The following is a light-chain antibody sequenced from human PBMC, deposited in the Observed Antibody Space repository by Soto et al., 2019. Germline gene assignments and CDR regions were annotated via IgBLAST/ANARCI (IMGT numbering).Light chain of an antibody. CDR2: GNT. J-gene: IGLJ3*02. CDR3: QSFDISLIGWV. V-gene: IGLV1-40*01. CDR1: SSNIGAGSD. Sequence: QSVLTQPPSVSGAPGQRVTISCAGSSSNIGAGSDVHWYQHLPGTAPKLLIYGNTNRPSGVPDRFSGSKSGTSASLAITGIQAEDEADYYCQSFDISLIGWVFGGGTKVTVL.